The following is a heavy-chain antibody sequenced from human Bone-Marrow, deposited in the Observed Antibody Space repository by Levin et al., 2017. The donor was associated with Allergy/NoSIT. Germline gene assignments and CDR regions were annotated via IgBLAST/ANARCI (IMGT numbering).Heavy chain of an antibody. CDR2: IKSKTDGGTT. V-gene: IGHV3-15*01. D-gene: IGHD3-3*01. Sequence: PGGSLRLSCAASGFTFSNAWMSWVRQAPGKGLEWVGRIKSKTDGGTTDYAAPVKGRFTISRDDSKNTLYLQMNSLKTEDTAVYYCTTDHGDSGYYSESVYWGQGTLVTVSS. CDR3: TTDHGDSGYYSESVY. J-gene: IGHJ4*02. CDR1: GFTFSNAW.